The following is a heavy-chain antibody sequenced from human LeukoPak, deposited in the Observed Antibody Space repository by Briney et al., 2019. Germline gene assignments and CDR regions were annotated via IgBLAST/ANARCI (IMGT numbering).Heavy chain of an antibody. CDR2: ISSSGSTV. D-gene: IGHD5-12*01. Sequence: GGSLRLSCAASGFTFSDYYMSWIRQAPGKGLEWVSYISSSGSTVYYADSVKGRFTISRDNAKNSLYLQMNSLRAEDTAVYYCARARMVATIFDYWGQGTLVTVSS. V-gene: IGHV3-11*01. CDR3: ARARMVATIFDY. CDR1: GFTFSDYY. J-gene: IGHJ4*02.